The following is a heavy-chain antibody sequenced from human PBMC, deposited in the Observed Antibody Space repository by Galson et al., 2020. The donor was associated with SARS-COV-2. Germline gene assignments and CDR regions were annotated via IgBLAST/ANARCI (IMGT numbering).Heavy chain of an antibody. CDR1: GYTLTELS. D-gene: IGHD6-19*01. V-gene: IGHV1-24*01. CDR3: ATSIAVAGTPDHYYYYYGMDV. CDR2: LDPEDGET. J-gene: IGHJ6*02. Sequence: ASVKVSCKVSGYTLTELSMHWVRQAPGKGLEWMGGLDPEDGETIYAQKFQGRVTMTEDTSTDTAYMELSSLRSEDTAVYYCATSIAVAGTPDHYYYYYGMDVWGQGTTVTVSS.